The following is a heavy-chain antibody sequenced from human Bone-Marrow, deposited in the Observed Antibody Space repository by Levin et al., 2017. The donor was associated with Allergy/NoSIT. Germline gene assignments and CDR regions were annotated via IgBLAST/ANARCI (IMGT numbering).Heavy chain of an antibody. D-gene: IGHD4-17*01. CDR1: GFTFSSYG. Sequence: PGGSLRLSCAASGFTFSSYGMHWVRQAPGKGLEWVAVIWYDGSNKYYADSVKGRFTISRDNSKNTLYLQMNSLRAEDTAVYYCARDGPTVTPLGMDVWGQGTTVTVSS. CDR3: ARDGPTVTPLGMDV. CDR2: IWYDGSNK. V-gene: IGHV3-33*01. J-gene: IGHJ6*02.